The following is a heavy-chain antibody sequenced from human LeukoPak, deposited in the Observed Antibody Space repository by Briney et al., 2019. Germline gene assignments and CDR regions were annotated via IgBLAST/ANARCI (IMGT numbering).Heavy chain of an antibody. J-gene: IGHJ4*02. CDR1: GFTFDDYG. CDR2: INWNGGST. D-gene: IGHD3-22*01. V-gene: IGHV3-20*03. Sequence: PGGSLRLSYAASGFTFDDYGMSWVRQAPGKGLEWVSGINWNGGSTGYADSVKGRFTISRDNTKNSLYLQMNSLRAEDTAVYYCARDYYDSSGYAPWGQGTLVTVSS. CDR3: ARDYYDSSGYAP.